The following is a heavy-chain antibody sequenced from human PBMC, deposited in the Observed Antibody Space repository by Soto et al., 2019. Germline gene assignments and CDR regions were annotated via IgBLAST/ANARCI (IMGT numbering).Heavy chain of an antibody. D-gene: IGHD3-16*01. J-gene: IGHJ6*02. Sequence: QVQLVESGGGVVQPGRSLRLSCAASGFTFSSYGMHWVRQAPGKGLEWVAVIWYDGSNKYYADSVKGRFTISRDNSKNTLYLQMNGLRAEDTAIYYWARGVGGRGYYYYGMDVWGQGTTVTVSS. CDR3: ARGVGGRGYYYYGMDV. V-gene: IGHV3-33*01. CDR1: GFTFSSYG. CDR2: IWYDGSNK.